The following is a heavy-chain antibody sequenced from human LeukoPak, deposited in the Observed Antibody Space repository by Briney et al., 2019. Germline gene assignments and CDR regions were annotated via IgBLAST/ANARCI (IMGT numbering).Heavy chain of an antibody. J-gene: IGHJ6*02. CDR1: GGSFSSYY. CDR3: ARDSSTSWTLYGIDV. D-gene: IGHD2-2*01. Sequence: PSETLSLTCAVYGGSFSSYYWSWIRQPPGKGLEWIGYIYYSGSTNYNPSLKSRVTISVDTSKNQFSLKLSSVTAADTAVYYCARDSSTSWTLYGIDVWGQGTTVTVSS. V-gene: IGHV4-59*01. CDR2: IYYSGST.